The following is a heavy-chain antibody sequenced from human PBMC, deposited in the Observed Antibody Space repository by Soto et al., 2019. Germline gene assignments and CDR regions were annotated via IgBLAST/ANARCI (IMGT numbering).Heavy chain of an antibody. CDR3: ARDGPYSSSWGIYYYSGMDV. D-gene: IGHD6-13*01. J-gene: IGHJ6*02. Sequence: PGGSLRLACAASGVSFISYAIGGVRQAAWKGLEWVAVISYDGSNKYYADSVKGRFTISRDNSKNTLYLQMNSLRAEDTAVYYCARDGPYSSSWGIYYYSGMDVWGQGTTVTVSS. CDR2: ISYDGSNK. CDR1: GVSFISYA. V-gene: IGHV3-30-3*01.